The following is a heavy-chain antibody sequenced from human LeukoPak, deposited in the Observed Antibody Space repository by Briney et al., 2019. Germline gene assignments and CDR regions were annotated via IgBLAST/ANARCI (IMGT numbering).Heavy chain of an antibody. Sequence: PGGSLRLSCEVSGFTFTDYWMNWVRQAPGKGPEWVASIRQDGSEKTYVDSVKGRFTISRDNTNNSLSLQLNGLRAEDTAVYYCARDGTAAGLYFDLWGQGTLVTVSS. J-gene: IGHJ4*01. V-gene: IGHV3-7*01. D-gene: IGHD6-13*01. CDR3: ARDGTAAGLYFDL. CDR2: IRQDGSEK. CDR1: GFTFTDYW.